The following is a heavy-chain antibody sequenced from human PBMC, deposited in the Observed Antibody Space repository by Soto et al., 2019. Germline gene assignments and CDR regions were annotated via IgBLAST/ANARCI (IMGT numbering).Heavy chain of an antibody. CDR2: IYSSGST. CDR1: GGSISNYY. Sequence: PETLSLTCTVFGGSISNYYWSWIRQSPGKGLEWIGYIYSSGSTHYNPSLQNRVTISIDTSKNQVPLKVNSVTAADTAVYYCARDHPHSYGVYYFDYWGQGTPVTVS. J-gene: IGHJ4*02. CDR3: ARDHPHSYGVYYFDY. D-gene: IGHD5-18*01. V-gene: IGHV4-59*01.